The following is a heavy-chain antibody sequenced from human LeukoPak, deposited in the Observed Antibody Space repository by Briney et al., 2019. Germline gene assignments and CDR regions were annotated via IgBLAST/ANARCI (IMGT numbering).Heavy chain of an antibody. V-gene: IGHV4-34*01. J-gene: IGHJ4*02. D-gene: IGHD3-10*01. CDR1: GGSFSGYY. CDR3: ARGQRTYYYGSGSYYPPHDY. Sequence: KPSETLSLTCAVYGGSFSGYYWSWIRQPPGKGLEWIGEINHSGSTNYNPSLKSRVTISVDTSKNQFSLKLSSVTAADTAVYYCARGQRTYYYGSGSYYPPHDYWGQGTLVTVSS. CDR2: INHSGST.